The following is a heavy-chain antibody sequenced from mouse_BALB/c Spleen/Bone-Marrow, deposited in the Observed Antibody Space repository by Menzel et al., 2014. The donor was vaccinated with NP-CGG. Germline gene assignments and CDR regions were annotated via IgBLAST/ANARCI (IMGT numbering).Heavy chain of an antibody. J-gene: IGHJ1*01. V-gene: IGHV1-31*01. Sequence: EVQPQQSGPELVKPGASVKISCKASGYSFTGYYMHWVKQSHVKSLEWIGRINPYNGATSYNQNFKDKASLAVDKSSSTAYMELHSLTSEDSAVYYCARGYGNYDYWYFDVWGAGTTVTVSS. D-gene: IGHD2-1*01. CDR2: INPYNGAT. CDR1: GYSFTGYY. CDR3: ARGYGNYDYWYFDV.